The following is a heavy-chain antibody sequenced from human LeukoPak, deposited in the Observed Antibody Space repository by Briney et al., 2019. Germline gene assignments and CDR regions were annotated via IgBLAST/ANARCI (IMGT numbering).Heavy chain of an antibody. D-gene: IGHD6-19*01. CDR3: ARESYDSSGWYHGDYYFDY. V-gene: IGHV3-48*01. J-gene: IGHJ4*02. CDR1: GFTFSSYS. CDR2: ISSSSSTI. Sequence: GGSLRLSCAASGFTFSSYSMNWVRQAPGKGLEWVSYISSSSSTIYYADSVKGRFTISRDNAKNSLYLQMNSLRAEDTAVYYCARESYDSSGWYHGDYYFDYWGQGTLVTVSS.